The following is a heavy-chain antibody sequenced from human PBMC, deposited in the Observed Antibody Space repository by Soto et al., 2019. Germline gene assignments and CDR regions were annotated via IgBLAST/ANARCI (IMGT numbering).Heavy chain of an antibody. Sequence: GGSLRLSCAASGFTFSNAWMNWVRQTPGKGLEWVGRIKTKIVGGTTDYAAPVKGRFTISRDDPKNTLYLQMNSLRAEDTAVYYCAKDTGWLAERPYYGMDVWGKGTTVTVSS. J-gene: IGHJ6*04. V-gene: IGHV3-15*07. CDR1: GFTFSNAW. CDR2: IKTKIVGGTT. D-gene: IGHD6-19*01. CDR3: AKDTGWLAERPYYGMDV.